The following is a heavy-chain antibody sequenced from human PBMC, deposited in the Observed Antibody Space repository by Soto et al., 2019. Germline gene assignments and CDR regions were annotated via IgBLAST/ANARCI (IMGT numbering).Heavy chain of an antibody. Sequence: EGSLRLSCAASGFTFSSYAMHWVRQAPGKGLEWVAVISYDGSNKYYADSVKGRFTISRDNSKNTLYLQMNSLRAEDTAVYYCARDRGDYPYYFDYWGQGTLVTVSS. CDR3: ARDRGDYPYYFDY. D-gene: IGHD4-17*01. V-gene: IGHV3-30-3*01. CDR1: GFTFSSYA. J-gene: IGHJ4*02. CDR2: ISYDGSNK.